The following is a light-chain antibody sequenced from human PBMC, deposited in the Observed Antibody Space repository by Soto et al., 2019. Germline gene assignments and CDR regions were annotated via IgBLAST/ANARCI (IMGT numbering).Light chain of an antibody. V-gene: IGKV1-33*01. CDR1: QDISNY. CDR2: DAS. CDR3: QQYGNLPPFT. Sequence: DIQMTQSPSSLSASVGDRVTITCQASQDISNYLNWYQQKPGKAPKLLIYDASNLETGVPSRFSGSGSGTDFTFTISSLQPEDIATYYCQQYGNLPPFTFGHGTKVDIK. J-gene: IGKJ3*01.